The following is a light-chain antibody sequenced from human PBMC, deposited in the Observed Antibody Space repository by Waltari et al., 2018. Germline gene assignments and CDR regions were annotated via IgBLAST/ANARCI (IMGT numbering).Light chain of an antibody. Sequence: IQLTPSPSSMSASVGHTVTITCRASQGISSSLAWYHQKPGKAPKLLIYAASALQSGVPSRFSGSGSGTDFTLTISSLQPEDFATYYCQQLNSYPLTFGGGTKVEIK. V-gene: IGKV1-9*01. J-gene: IGKJ4*01. CDR3: QQLNSYPLT. CDR2: AAS. CDR1: QGISSS.